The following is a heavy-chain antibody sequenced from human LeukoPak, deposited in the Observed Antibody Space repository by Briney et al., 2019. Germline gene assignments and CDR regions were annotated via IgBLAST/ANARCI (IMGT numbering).Heavy chain of an antibody. V-gene: IGHV3-15*01. CDR2: IKSKTDGGTT. J-gene: IGHJ4*02. CDR1: GFTFSNAW. D-gene: IGHD6-13*01. CDR3: TTEGSSWSIDC. Sequence: GGSLRLSCAASGFTFSNAWMSWVRQAPGKGLEWVGRIKSKTDGGTTGYAAPVKGRFTISRDDSKSTLYLQMNSLKTEDTAVYYCTTEGSSWSIDCWGQGTLVTVSS.